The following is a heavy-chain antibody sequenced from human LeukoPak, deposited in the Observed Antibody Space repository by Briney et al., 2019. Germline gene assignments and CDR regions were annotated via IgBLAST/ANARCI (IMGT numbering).Heavy chain of an antibody. V-gene: IGHV1-2*02. D-gene: IGHD1/OR15-1a*01. CDR3: ARGEQGYYYMDV. CDR1: GYTFTGYY. CDR2: INPNSGGT. Sequence: ASVTVSFKASGYTFTGYYMHWVRQAPGQGRGWMGWINPNSGGTNYAQKFQGRVTMTRDTSISTVYMELSSLRSEDTAVYYCARGEQGYYYMDVWGKGTTVTVSS. J-gene: IGHJ6*03.